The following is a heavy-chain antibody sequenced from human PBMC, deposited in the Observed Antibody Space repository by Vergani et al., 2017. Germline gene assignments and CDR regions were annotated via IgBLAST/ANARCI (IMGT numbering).Heavy chain of an antibody. CDR3: ASGYYYDSSGYYFSYYYYYGMDV. J-gene: IGHJ6*02. Sequence: QLQESGPGLVKPSQTLSLTCTVSGGSISSGDYYWSWIRQPPGKGLEWIGYIYYSGSTYYNPSLKSRVTISVDTSKNQFSLKLSSVTAADTAVYYCASGYYYDSSGYYFSYYYYYGMDVWGQGTTVTVSS. CDR1: GGSISSGDYY. CDR2: IYYSGST. D-gene: IGHD3-22*01. V-gene: IGHV4-30-4*08.